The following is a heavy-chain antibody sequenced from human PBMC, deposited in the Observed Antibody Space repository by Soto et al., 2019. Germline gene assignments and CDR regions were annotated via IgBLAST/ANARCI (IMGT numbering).Heavy chain of an antibody. CDR3: ARVFPQGRGVPAVSSNYYYGMDV. V-gene: IGHV4-34*01. J-gene: IGHJ6*02. D-gene: IGHD2-2*01. Sequence: QVQLQQWGAGLLKPSETLSLTCAVYGGSFSGYYWSWIRQPPGKGLEWMGEINHSGSTNYNPSLKSRVTISVDTSKNQFSLKLSSVTAADTAVYYCARVFPQGRGVPAVSSNYYYGMDVWGQGTTVTVSS. CDR2: INHSGST. CDR1: GGSFSGYY.